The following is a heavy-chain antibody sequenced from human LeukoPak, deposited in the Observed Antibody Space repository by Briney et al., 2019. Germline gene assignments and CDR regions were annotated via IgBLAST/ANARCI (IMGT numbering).Heavy chain of an antibody. Sequence: SETLSLTCTVSGGSISSYYWSWIRQPAGKGLEWIGHIYTSGSTNYNPSLKSRVTMSVDTSKNQFSLKLSSVTAADTAVYYCARAAVLGYYYYAMDVWGQGTTVTVSS. D-gene: IGHD7-27*01. CDR1: GGSISSYY. V-gene: IGHV4-4*07. CDR2: IYTSGST. J-gene: IGHJ6*02. CDR3: ARAAVLGYYYYAMDV.